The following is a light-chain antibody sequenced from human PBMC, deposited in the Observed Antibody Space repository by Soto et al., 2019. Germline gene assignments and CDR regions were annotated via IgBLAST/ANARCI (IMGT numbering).Light chain of an antibody. J-gene: IGLJ1*01. CDR3: SSYTSSSPYV. Sequence: QSVLTQPASVSGSPGQSTAISCIGSSSDVGGYNYVSWHQQHPLKAPKVVIYDVSNRPSGVSDRFSGSKSGNTASLTIYGLRAEDEADYYCSSYTSSSPYVFGPGTKVTVL. CDR1: SSDVGGYNY. CDR2: DVS. V-gene: IGLV2-14*01.